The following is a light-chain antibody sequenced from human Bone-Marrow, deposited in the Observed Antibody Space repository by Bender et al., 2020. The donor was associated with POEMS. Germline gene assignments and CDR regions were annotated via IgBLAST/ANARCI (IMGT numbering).Light chain of an antibody. V-gene: IGLV2-8*01. CDR3: NSYAGSDNWV. J-gene: IGLJ2*01. CDR1: SSDVGGYNY. CDR2: DVS. Sequence: QSALTQPPSASGSPGQSVTISCTGTSSDVGGYNYVSWYQQHPGKAPKVLIYDVSKRPSGVPDRFSGSKSGNTASLTVAGLQAEDEADYYCNSYAGSDNWVFGGGTKLTVL.